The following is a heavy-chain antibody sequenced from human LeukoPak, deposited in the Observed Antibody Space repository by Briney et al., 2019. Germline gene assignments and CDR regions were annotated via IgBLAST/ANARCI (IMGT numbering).Heavy chain of an antibody. V-gene: IGHV4-59*12. D-gene: IGHD6-13*01. CDR3: ARVAAAGPFDY. J-gene: IGHJ4*02. Sequence: SETLSLTYTVSGGSISSYYWSWIRQPPGKRLEWIGYIYYSGSTSYNPSLKSRVTISVDKSKNQFSLKLSSVTAADTAVYYCARVAAAGPFDYWGQGTLVTVS. CDR1: GGSISSYY. CDR2: IYYSGST.